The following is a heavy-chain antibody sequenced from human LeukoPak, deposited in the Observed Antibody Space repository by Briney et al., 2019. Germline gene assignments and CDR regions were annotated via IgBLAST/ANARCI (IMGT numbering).Heavy chain of an antibody. CDR1: GGSISSGGYY. D-gene: IGHD6-6*01. V-gene: IGHV4-61*08. CDR2: IYYSGST. CDR3: ARGGAARLHFQN. J-gene: IGHJ1*01. Sequence: SETLSLTCTVSGGSISSGGYYWSWIRQHPGKGLEWIGYIYYSGSTYYNPSLQSRVTISVDTSKNQFSLNLNSVTAADTAVYYCARGGAARLHFQNWGQGTLVTVSS.